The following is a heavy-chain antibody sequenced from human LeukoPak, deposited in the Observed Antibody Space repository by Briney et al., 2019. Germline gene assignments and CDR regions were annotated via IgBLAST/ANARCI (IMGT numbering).Heavy chain of an antibody. CDR1: GGSISSSSYY. Sequence: PSETLSLTCTVSGGSISSSSYYWGWIRQPPGKGLEWIGEINHSGSTNYNPSLKSRVTISVDTSKNQFSLKLSSVTAADTAVYYRARVKSSEYQLLSFDYWGQGTLVTVSS. D-gene: IGHD2-2*01. J-gene: IGHJ4*02. V-gene: IGHV4-39*07. CDR3: ARVKSSEYQLLSFDY. CDR2: INHSGST.